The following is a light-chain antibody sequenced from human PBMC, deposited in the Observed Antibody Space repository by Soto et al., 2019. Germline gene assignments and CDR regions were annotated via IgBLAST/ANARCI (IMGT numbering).Light chain of an antibody. CDR3: QQYGNSAWP. V-gene: IGKV3-20*01. J-gene: IGKJ1*01. Sequence: EIVLTQSPGTLSLSPGERATLSCRASQSLSSSSLAWYQQKPGQAPRLLLYGASSRATGVPDRFSGSGSGTHFNRTISILEREDFAVCCCQQYGNSAWPCGQGNKVQIK. CDR1: QSLSSSS. CDR2: GAS.